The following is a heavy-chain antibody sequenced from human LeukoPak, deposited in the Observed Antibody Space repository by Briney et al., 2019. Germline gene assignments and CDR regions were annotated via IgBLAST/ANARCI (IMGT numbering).Heavy chain of an antibody. CDR2: ISAYNGNT. D-gene: IGHD6-13*01. CDR1: GYTFTSYG. J-gene: IGHJ4*02. V-gene: IGHV1-18*01. CDR3: ARAPTRIAAAGNYYFDY. Sequence: ASVKVSCKASGYTFTSYGISWVRQAPGQGLEWMGWISAYNGNTNYAQKLQGSVTMTTDTSTSTAYMELRSLRSDDTAVYYCARAPTRIAAAGNYYFDYWGQGTLVTVSS.